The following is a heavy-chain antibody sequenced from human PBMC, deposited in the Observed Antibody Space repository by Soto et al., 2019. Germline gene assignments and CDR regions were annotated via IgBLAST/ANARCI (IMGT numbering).Heavy chain of an antibody. J-gene: IGHJ5*02. D-gene: IGHD3-3*01. CDR1: GGSISSSSYY. V-gene: IGHV4-39*01. Sequence: PSETLSLTCTVSGGSISSSSYYWGWIRQPPGKGLEWIGSIYYSGSTYYNPSLKSRVTISVDTSKNQFSLKLSSVTAADTAVYYCARREGITIFGVVTPWFDPWGRGTLVTVSS. CDR3: ARREGITIFGVVTPWFDP. CDR2: IYYSGST.